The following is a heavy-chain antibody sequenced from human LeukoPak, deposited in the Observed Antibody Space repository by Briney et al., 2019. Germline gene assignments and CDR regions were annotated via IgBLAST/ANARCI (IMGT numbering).Heavy chain of an antibody. Sequence: SQTLSLTCAISGDSVSSDSAAWSWIRQSPSRGLEWLGRTFHRSKWFNEYAVSVKSRIAINPDTSKNQFSLQLSSVTPEDTAVYYCARDRDRQSDSWGQGTLVTVSS. CDR3: ARDRDRQSDS. J-gene: IGHJ4*02. D-gene: IGHD5-24*01. CDR1: GDSVSSDSAA. V-gene: IGHV6-1*01. CDR2: TFHRSKWFN.